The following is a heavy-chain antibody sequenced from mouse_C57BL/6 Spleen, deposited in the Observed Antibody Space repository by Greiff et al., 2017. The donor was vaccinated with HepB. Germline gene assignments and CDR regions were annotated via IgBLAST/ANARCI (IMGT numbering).Heavy chain of an antibody. V-gene: IGHV1-80*01. CDR3: ARYSYYGSSYGDWYFDV. Sequence: QVQLQQSGAELVKPGASVKISCKASGYAFSSYWMNWVKQRPGKGLEWIGQIYPGDGDTNYNGKFKGKATLTADKSSSTAYMQLSSLTSEDSAVYCCARYSYYGSSYGDWYFDVGGTGTTVTVSS. D-gene: IGHD1-1*01. CDR2: IYPGDGDT. J-gene: IGHJ1*03. CDR1: GYAFSSYW.